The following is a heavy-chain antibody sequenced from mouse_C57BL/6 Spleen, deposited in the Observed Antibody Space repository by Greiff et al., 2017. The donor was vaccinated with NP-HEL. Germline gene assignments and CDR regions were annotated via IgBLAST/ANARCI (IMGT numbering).Heavy chain of an antibody. D-gene: IGHD2-1*01. CDR1: GYNFTSYW. V-gene: IGHV1-53*01. CDR2: INPSNGGT. CDR3: ARGEKIYYGYFDY. Sequence: QVQLQQPGTELVKPGASVKLSCKASGYNFTSYWMHRVKQRPGQGLEWIGNINPSNGGTNYNEKFKSKATLTVDKSSSTAYMQLSSLTSEDSAVYYCARGEKIYYGYFDYWGQGTTLTVSS. J-gene: IGHJ2*01.